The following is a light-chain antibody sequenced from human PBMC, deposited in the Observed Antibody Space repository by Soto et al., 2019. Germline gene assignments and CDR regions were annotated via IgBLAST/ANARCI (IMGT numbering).Light chain of an antibody. CDR2: GNT. CDR3: LSFDSSLSVV. V-gene: IGLV1-40*01. CDR1: SSNIGAGYD. Sequence: QSVLTQPPPVSGAPGQRVTISCTGSSSNIGAGYDVHWYQQLPGRAPKLLIYGNTNRPSGVPDRFSGSKSGTSASLAITGLQAEDEADYYCLSFDSSLSVVFGGGTKLTGL. J-gene: IGLJ2*01.